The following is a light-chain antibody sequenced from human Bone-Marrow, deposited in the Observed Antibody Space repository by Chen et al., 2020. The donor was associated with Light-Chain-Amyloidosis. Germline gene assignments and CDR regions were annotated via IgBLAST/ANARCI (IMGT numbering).Light chain of an antibody. J-gene: IGLJ3*02. CDR1: SGSIATNY. Sequence: NFMLTQPHSLSECPRKEGIISCTRRSGSIATNYVHWDQQRPGSSPTTVIYEDAQRPSGVPDRFSGSIDRSSNSASLTISGLKTEDEADYYCQSYQGSSQGVFGGGTKLTVL. V-gene: IGLV6-57*01. CDR2: EDA. CDR3: QSYQGSSQGV.